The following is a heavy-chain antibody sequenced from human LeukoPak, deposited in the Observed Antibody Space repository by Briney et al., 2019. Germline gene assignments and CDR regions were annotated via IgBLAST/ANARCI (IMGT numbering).Heavy chain of an antibody. CDR1: GGTFSSYA. CDR3: ARHVSYSSSGNWFDP. Sequence: GSSVKVSCKASGGTFSSYAISWVRQAPGQGLEWMGGIIPIFGTANYAQKFQGRVTITTDESTSTAYMELSSLRSEDTAVYYCARHVSYSSSGNWFDPWGQGTLVTVSS. J-gene: IGHJ5*02. V-gene: IGHV1-69*05. CDR2: IIPIFGTA. D-gene: IGHD6-13*01.